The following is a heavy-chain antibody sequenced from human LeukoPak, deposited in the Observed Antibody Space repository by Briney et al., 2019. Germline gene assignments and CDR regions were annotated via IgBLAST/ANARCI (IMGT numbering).Heavy chain of an antibody. CDR3: AKWGCSGGSCYPFGY. CDR2: INSDGSST. Sequence: GGSLRLSCAASGFTFSSYWMHWVRQAPGKGLVWVSRINSDGSSTSYADSVKGRFTISRDNAKNTLYLQMNSLRAEDTAVYYCAKWGCSGGSCYPFGYWGQGTLVTVSS. D-gene: IGHD2-15*01. CDR1: GFTFSSYW. J-gene: IGHJ4*02. V-gene: IGHV3-74*01.